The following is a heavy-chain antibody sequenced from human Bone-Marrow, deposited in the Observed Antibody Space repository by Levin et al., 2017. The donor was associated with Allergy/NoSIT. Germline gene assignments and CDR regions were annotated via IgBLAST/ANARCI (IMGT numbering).Heavy chain of an antibody. J-gene: IGHJ6*02. Sequence: KISCKASGGTFSSYAISWVRQAPGQGLEWMGRIIPILGIANYAQKFQGRVTITADKSTSTAYMELSSLRSEDTAVYYCARVGGGVAIYYYGMDVWGQGTTVTVSS. V-gene: IGHV1-69*04. CDR3: ARVGGGVAIYYYGMDV. D-gene: IGHD3-16*01. CDR2: IIPILGIA. CDR1: GGTFSSYA.